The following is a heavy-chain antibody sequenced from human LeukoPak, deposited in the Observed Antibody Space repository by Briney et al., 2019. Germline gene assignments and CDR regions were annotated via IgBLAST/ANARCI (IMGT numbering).Heavy chain of an antibody. Sequence: SETLSLTCTVSGGSISSYYWGWIRQPPGKGLEWIGSIYYSGSTYYNPSLKSRVTISVDTSKNQFSLKLSSVTAADTAVYYCASVYDILTGYYTPLGYMDVWGKGTTVTISS. D-gene: IGHD3-9*01. CDR1: GGSISSYY. CDR3: ASVYDILTGYYTPLGYMDV. CDR2: IYYSGST. V-gene: IGHV4-39*01. J-gene: IGHJ6*03.